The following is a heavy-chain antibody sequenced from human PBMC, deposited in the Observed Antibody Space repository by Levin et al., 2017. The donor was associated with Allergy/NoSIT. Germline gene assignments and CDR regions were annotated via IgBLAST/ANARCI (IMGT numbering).Heavy chain of an antibody. D-gene: IGHD3-16*02. CDR3: AKSPYDYVWGNYRIQYDY. Sequence: GGSLRLSCAASGFTFSSYAASWVRQAPGKGLEWVSGISGSGSRTYYADSVKGRFTISRDHSKNTQYLQMNSLRAEDTAVYYCAKSPYDYVWGNYRIQYDYWGQGTLVTVSS. J-gene: IGHJ4*02. V-gene: IGHV3-23*01. CDR2: ISGSGSRT. CDR1: GFTFSSYA.